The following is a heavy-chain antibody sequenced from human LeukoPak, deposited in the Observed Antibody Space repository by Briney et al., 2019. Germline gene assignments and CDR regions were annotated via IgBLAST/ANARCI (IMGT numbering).Heavy chain of an antibody. J-gene: IGHJ4*02. CDR2: ISGSGGST. CDR1: GFTFSSYA. V-gene: IGHV3-23*01. CDR3: ARDSDQGLDY. Sequence: PGGSLRLSCAASGFTFSSYAMSWVRQAPGKGLEWVSAISGSGGSTYYADSVKGRFTISRDNAKNSLYLQMNSLRAEDTAVYYCARDSDQGLDYWGQGTLVTVSS.